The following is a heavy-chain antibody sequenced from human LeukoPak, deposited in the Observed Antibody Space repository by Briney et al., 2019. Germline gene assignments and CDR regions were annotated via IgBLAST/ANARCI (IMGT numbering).Heavy chain of an antibody. Sequence: PGGSLRLSCAASGFTFSSYAMSWARQAPGKGLEWVSAISGSGSSAYYADSVKGLFTISRDNSKNTLYLKMNSLRAEGTALYCCAKRDGYNSNPLKDWGQGTLVTVSS. CDR3: AKRDGYNSNPLKD. J-gene: IGHJ4*02. CDR2: ISGSGSSA. CDR1: GFTFSSYA. D-gene: IGHD5-24*01. V-gene: IGHV3-23*01.